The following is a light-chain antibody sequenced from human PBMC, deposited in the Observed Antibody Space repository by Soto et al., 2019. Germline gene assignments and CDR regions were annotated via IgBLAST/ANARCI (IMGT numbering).Light chain of an antibody. CDR2: GAS. V-gene: IGKV3-15*01. CDR3: QQYNNWPPS. Sequence: EIVMTQSPATLSVSPGERATLSCRASQSVSGNLAWYEQKPGQAPRLLIYGASTRATGIPARFSGSGSGTESTLTISSLQSEDFAVYYCQQYNNWPPSFGQGTKVEIK. CDR1: QSVSGN. J-gene: IGKJ1*01.